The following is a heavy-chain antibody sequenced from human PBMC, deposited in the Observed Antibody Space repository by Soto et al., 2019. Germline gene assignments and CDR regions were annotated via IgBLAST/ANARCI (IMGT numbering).Heavy chain of an antibody. V-gene: IGHV3-48*01. D-gene: IGHD3-16*01. CDR2: ISSSSSTI. J-gene: IGHJ4*02. CDR1: GFTFSSYS. Sequence: EVQLVESGGGLVQPGGSLRLSCAASGFTFSSYSMNWVRQAPGNGLEWVSYISSSSSTIYYADSVKGRFTISRDNAKKSLCLQMNSLSAEDTAVYYLARAQGYASDYWGQGTLVTVS. CDR3: ARAQGYASDY.